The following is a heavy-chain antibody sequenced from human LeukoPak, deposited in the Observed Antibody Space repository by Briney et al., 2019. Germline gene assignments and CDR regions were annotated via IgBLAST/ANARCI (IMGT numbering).Heavy chain of an antibody. V-gene: IGHV3-30*02. D-gene: IGHD3-10*01. Sequence: GGSLRLSCAASGFTFSSYGMHWVRQAPGKGLEWVAFIRYDGSNKYYADSVKGRFTISRDNSKNTLYLQMNGLRAEDTAVYYCAKEPGFGPTNDYWGQGTLVTVSS. CDR3: AKEPGFGPTNDY. CDR2: IRYDGSNK. CDR1: GFTFSSYG. J-gene: IGHJ4*02.